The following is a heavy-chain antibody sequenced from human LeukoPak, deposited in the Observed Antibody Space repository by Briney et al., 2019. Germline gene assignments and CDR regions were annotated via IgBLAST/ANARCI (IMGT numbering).Heavy chain of an antibody. CDR1: VFGFSYFW. V-gene: IGHV3-74*01. Sequence: GGSLRLSSAASVFGFSYFWMHWVRQAPGKGLEWVSRIKTDGSITAYADSVKGRFTISRDNAKNTLYMHMNSLKGEDTATYFCTREAYPAFSASSSTDLWGQRTPVTVS. CDR2: IKTDGSIT. J-gene: IGHJ4*02. D-gene: IGHD6-6*01. CDR3: TREAYPAFSASSSTDL.